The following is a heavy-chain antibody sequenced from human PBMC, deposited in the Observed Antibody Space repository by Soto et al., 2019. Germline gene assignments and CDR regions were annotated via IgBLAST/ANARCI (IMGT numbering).Heavy chain of an antibody. D-gene: IGHD3-3*01. Sequence: PSETLSLTCTVSGGSISSYYWSWIRQPPGKGLEWIGYIYYSGSTNYNPSLKSRVTISVDTSKNQFSLKLSSVTAADTAVYYCARSGYYDFWSGHAEWYNYYYMDVWGKGTTVTVSS. CDR2: IYYSGST. V-gene: IGHV4-59*01. J-gene: IGHJ6*03. CDR1: GGSISSYY. CDR3: ARSGYYDFWSGHAEWYNYYYMDV.